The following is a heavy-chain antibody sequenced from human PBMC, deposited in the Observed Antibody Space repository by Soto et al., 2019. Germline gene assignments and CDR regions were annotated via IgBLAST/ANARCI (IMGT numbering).Heavy chain of an antibody. CDR3: ARAGVWELGAFDY. V-gene: IGHV4-61*01. CDR1: GGSVSSGSYY. Sequence: QVQLQESGPGLVKPSETLSLTCTVSGGSVSSGSYYWSWIRQPPGKGLEWIGYIYYSGSTNYNPSLKSRVTISVDTSKNQFSLKLSSVTAADTAVYYCARAGVWELGAFDYWGQGTLVTVSS. D-gene: IGHD1-26*01. CDR2: IYYSGST. J-gene: IGHJ4*02.